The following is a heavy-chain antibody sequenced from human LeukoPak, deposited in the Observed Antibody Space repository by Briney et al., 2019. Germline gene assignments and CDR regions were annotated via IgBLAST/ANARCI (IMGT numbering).Heavy chain of an antibody. J-gene: IGHJ4*02. CDR3: ARAGDYGDYSGMIIDY. V-gene: IGHV1-69*04. CDR1: GGTFSSYA. Sequence: SVKVSCKASGGTFSSYAISWVRQAPGQGLEWMGRIIPILGIANYAQKFQGRVTITADKSTSTAYMELSSLRSEDTAVYYCARAGDYGDYSGMIIDYWGQGTLVTVSS. D-gene: IGHD4-17*01. CDR2: IIPILGIA.